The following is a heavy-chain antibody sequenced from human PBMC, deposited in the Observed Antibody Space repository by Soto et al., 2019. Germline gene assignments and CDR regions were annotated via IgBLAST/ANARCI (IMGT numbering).Heavy chain of an antibody. CDR3: ARDSVPFIVVVPAAIRHYYYYGMDV. V-gene: IGHV4-4*07. CDR2: IYTSGST. D-gene: IGHD2-2*02. CDR1: GGSISSYY. J-gene: IGHJ6*02. Sequence: SETLSLTCTVSGGSISSYYWSWIRQPAGKGLEWIGRIYTSGSTNYNPSLKSRVTMSVDTSKNQFSLKLSSVTAADTAVYYCARDSVPFIVVVPAAIRHYYYYGMDVWGQGTKVTVSS.